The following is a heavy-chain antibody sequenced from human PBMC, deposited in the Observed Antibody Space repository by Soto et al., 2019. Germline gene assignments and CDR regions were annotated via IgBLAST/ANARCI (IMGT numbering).Heavy chain of an antibody. CDR2: TSDNDGRT. J-gene: IGHJ3*02. CDR3: AKAFWETGFGETFDI. Sequence: GGSLRLSCAATGFTFNKHFMTWIRQAPGKGLEWIATTSDNDGRTWYVDTVKGRFTISRDHSKNILYLQMNSLRAEDTAMYFCAKAFWETGFGETFDIWGQGTMVTVSS. CDR1: GFTFNKHF. D-gene: IGHD1-26*01. V-gene: IGHV3-23*01.